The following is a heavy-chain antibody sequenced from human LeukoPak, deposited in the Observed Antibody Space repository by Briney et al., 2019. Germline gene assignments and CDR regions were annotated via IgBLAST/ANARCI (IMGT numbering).Heavy chain of an antibody. D-gene: IGHD5-12*01. CDR1: GYSFTTYG. V-gene: IGHV1-18*01. Sequence: ASVKVSCKASGYSFTTYGISWVRQAPGQGLEWMGWISTYNGNTNYAQKVQGRLTMTTDTSTSTAYMELGSLRSDDTAVYYCARAGDIVATRFSLNYYYHGTDVWGQGTTVTVSS. J-gene: IGHJ6*02. CDR2: ISTYNGNT. CDR3: ARAGDIVATRFSLNYYYHGTDV.